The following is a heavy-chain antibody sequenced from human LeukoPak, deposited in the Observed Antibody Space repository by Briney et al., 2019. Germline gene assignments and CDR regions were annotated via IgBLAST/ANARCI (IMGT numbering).Heavy chain of an antibody. Sequence: SQTLSLTCTVSDDSVSDYYRGWIRQPPGKGLEWIGYFYNSGRSTYNPSLKSRVTISADTSKNHFSLKLNSVTTADTAVYYCTRGAGWLIDYWGQGILVTVSS. CDR3: TRGAGWLIDY. J-gene: IGHJ4*02. V-gene: IGHV4-59*02. CDR1: DDSVSDYY. CDR2: FYNSGRS. D-gene: IGHD3-16*01.